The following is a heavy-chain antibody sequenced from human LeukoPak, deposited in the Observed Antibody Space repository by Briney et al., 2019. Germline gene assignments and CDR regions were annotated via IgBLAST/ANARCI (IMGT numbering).Heavy chain of an antibody. CDR3: VKGAGYYMDV. V-gene: IGHV3-30*02. CDR1: GFTFTSYG. J-gene: IGHJ6*03. Sequence: GGSLRLSCAASGFTFTSYGMHYIRQAPGKGLEWVAFIRSDGSNKYYVDSVKGRFTISRDNSKNTLCLQMNSLRAEDTAVYYCVKGAGYYMDVWGKGTTVTVSS. CDR2: IRSDGSNK.